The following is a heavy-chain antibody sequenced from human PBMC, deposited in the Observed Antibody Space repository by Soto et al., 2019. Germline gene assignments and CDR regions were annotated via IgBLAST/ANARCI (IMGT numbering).Heavy chain of an antibody. D-gene: IGHD3-3*01. J-gene: IGHJ4*02. Sequence: PSETLSLTCTVSGGSISSGDYYWSWIRQPPGKGLEWIGYIYYSGSTYYNPSLKSRVTISVDTSKNQFSLKLSSVTAADTAVYYCARVEMATIFGILGRTGEECYFDYWGQGTLVTVSS. CDR1: GGSISSGDYY. CDR3: ARVEMATIFGILGRTGEECYFDY. V-gene: IGHV4-30-4*01. CDR2: IYYSGST.